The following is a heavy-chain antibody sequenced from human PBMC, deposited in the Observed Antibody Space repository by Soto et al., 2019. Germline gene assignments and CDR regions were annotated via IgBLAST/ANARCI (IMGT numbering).Heavy chain of an antibody. J-gene: IGHJ6*02. Sequence: PGGFLRLSCAASGFTFSSHVMHWVRQAPGKGLEWVAAISGGGGATYYGDSVEGRFTMSRDNSKNTLYLQMNSLRAEDTAVYYCARGPRAPPPHDYGMDVWGQGTTVTVSS. CDR2: ISGGGGAT. CDR3: ARGPRAPPPHDYGMDV. CDR1: GFTFSSHV. V-gene: IGHV3-23*01.